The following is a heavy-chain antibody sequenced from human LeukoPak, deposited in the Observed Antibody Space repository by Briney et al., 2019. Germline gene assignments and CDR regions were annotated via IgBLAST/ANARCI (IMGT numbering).Heavy chain of an antibody. Sequence: GGSLRLSCAASGFTFSSYAMSWVRQAPGKGLEWVSAISGSGGSTYYADSVKGRFTISRDNSKNSLYLQMNSLRAEDTAVYYCAKTGQQSHYFDYWGQGTLVTVSS. CDR1: GFTFSSYA. CDR3: AKTGQQSHYFDY. CDR2: ISGSGGST. D-gene: IGHD6-13*01. V-gene: IGHV3-23*01. J-gene: IGHJ4*02.